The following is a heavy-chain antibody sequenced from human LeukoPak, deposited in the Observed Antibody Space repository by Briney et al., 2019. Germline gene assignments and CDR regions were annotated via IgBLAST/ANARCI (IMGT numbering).Heavy chain of an antibody. J-gene: IGHJ4*02. CDR3: ARGDDYFDY. Sequence: GGSLRLSCAASGFTFSNSPMNWVRQAPGKGLEWVSYISSGSSTIYYVDSVKDRFTISRDNAENSLYLQVNSLRDEDTAVYFCARGDDYFDYWGQGTLVSVSS. V-gene: IGHV3-48*02. CDR2: ISSGSSTI. CDR1: GFTFSNSP.